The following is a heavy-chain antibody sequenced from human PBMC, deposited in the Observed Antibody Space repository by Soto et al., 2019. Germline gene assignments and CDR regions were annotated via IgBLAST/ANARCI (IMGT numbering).Heavy chain of an antibody. Sequence: SETLSLTCTVSGGSVSSGSYYWSWIRQPPGKGLEWIGYIYYSGSTNYNPSLKSRVTISVDTSKSQFSLKLSSVTAADTAVYYCARGRKYYDFWSGYSHPRYYFNYWGQGTLVTVSS. D-gene: IGHD3-3*01. J-gene: IGHJ4*02. CDR3: ARGRKYYDFWSGYSHPRYYFNY. V-gene: IGHV4-61*01. CDR2: IYYSGST. CDR1: GGSVSSGSYY.